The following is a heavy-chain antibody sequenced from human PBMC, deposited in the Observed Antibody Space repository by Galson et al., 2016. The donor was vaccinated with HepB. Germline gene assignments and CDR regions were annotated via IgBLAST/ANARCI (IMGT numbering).Heavy chain of an antibody. D-gene: IGHD3-10*01. CDR3: AKAYGLGSSFYYYYGMDV. V-gene: IGHV3-74*01. Sequence: SLRLSCAASGFSFSSYWMHWVRQAPGKGLVWVSRINSDGSSTSYADSVKGRFTISRDNAKNTLYLQMNSLRAEDTAVYYCAKAYGLGSSFYYYYGMDVWGQGTTVTVSS. J-gene: IGHJ6*02. CDR2: INSDGSST. CDR1: GFSFSSYW.